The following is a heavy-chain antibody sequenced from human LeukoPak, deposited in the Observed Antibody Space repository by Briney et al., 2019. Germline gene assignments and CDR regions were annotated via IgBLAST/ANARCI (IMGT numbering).Heavy chain of an antibody. D-gene: IGHD6-13*01. V-gene: IGHV3-9*01. CDR3: ASNSHDVAGTDY. CDR2: ISWNSGSI. CDR1: GFTFDDYA. J-gene: IGHJ4*02. Sequence: GRSLRLSCAASGFTFDDYAMHWVRQAPGKGLEWVSGISWNSGSIGYADSVKGRFTISRDNAKNTLYLQMDSLRAEDTAVYYCASNSHDVAGTDYWGQGTLVTVSS.